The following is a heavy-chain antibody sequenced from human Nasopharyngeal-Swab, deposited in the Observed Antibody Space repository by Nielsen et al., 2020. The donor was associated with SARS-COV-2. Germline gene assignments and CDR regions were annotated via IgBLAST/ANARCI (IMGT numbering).Heavy chain of an antibody. V-gene: IGHV3-23*01. D-gene: IGHD2-15*01. Sequence: WIRQPPGKGLEWVSAISGSGGSTYYADSVKGRFTISRDNSKNTLYLQMNSLRAEDTAVYYCAKGRYCSGGSCYEADYWGRGTLVTVSS. J-gene: IGHJ4*02. CDR3: AKGRYCSGGSCYEADY. CDR2: ISGSGGST.